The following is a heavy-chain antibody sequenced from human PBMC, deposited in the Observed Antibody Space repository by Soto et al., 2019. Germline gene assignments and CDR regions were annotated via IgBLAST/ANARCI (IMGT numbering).Heavy chain of an antibody. V-gene: IGHV3-30-3*01. CDR2: ISYDGSNK. CDR1: GFTFSSYA. CDR3: ALYKRGYSYGGFDY. Sequence: QVQLVESGGGVVQPGRSLRLSCAASGFTFSSYAMHWVRQAPGKGLEWVAVISYDGSNKYYADSVKGRFTISRDNSKNTLYLQMNSLRTEDTAVYYCALYKRGYSYGGFDYSGQGTLVTVSS. D-gene: IGHD5-18*01. J-gene: IGHJ4*02.